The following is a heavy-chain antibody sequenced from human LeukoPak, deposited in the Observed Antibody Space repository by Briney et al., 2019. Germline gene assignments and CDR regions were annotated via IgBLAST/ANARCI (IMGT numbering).Heavy chain of an antibody. D-gene: IGHD1-14*01. CDR1: GFAFSSYG. Sequence: PGGSLRLSCGASGFAFSSYGMHWVRQAPGKGLEWVAFIQYDGSNKYYAESVKGRFTISRDNSKNTLYLQMNSLRAEDTAVYYCAKVLGLSEPAVRLFEYWGQGTLVTVSS. J-gene: IGHJ4*02. V-gene: IGHV3-30*02. CDR2: IQYDGSNK. CDR3: AKVLGLSEPAVRLFEY.